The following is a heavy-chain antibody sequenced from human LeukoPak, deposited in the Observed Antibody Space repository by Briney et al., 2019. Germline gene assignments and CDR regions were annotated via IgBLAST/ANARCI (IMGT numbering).Heavy chain of an antibody. CDR3: ARHARSSGYRHFDY. J-gene: IGHJ4*02. D-gene: IGHD3-22*01. Sequence: PSETLSLTCTVSGYSISSGYYWGWIRQPPGKGLEWIGSIYHSGSTYYNPSLKSRVTISVDTSKNQFSLKLSSVTAADTAVYYCARHARSSGYRHFDYWGQGTLVTVSS. CDR2: IYHSGST. CDR1: GYSISSGYY. V-gene: IGHV4-38-2*02.